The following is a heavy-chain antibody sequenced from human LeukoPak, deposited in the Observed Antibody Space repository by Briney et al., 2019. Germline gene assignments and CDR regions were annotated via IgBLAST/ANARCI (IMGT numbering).Heavy chain of an antibody. Sequence: SETLSLTCTVSGGSISSYYWSWIRQPPGKGLEWIGYIYYSGSTNYNPSLKSRVTISVDTSKNQFSLKLSSVTAADTAVYYCAGSVVAATDFYAPYYYYGMDVWGQGTTVTVSS. V-gene: IGHV4-59*01. CDR3: AGSVVAATDFYAPYYYYGMDV. CDR2: IYYSGST. J-gene: IGHJ6*02. CDR1: GGSISSYY. D-gene: IGHD2-15*01.